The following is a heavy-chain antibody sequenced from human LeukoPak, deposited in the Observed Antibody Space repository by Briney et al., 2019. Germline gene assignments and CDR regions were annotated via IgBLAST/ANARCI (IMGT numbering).Heavy chain of an antibody. CDR1: GGSIRSYY. Sequence: PSETLSLTCTVSGGSIRSYYWSWIRQPPGKGLEWIGYIHFSGSTSYNPSLKSRVTISVDRSKNQFSLKLSSVAAADTAVYYCARSYDTNFDYWGQGTLVTASS. D-gene: IGHD3-3*01. J-gene: IGHJ4*02. CDR2: IHFSGST. V-gene: IGHV4-59*01. CDR3: ARSYDTNFDY.